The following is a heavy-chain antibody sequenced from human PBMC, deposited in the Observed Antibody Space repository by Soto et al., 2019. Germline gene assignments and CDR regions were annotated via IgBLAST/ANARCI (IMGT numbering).Heavy chain of an antibody. CDR1: GYTFTGYY. CDR2: INPNSGGT. V-gene: IGHV1-2*04. D-gene: IGHD3-22*01. Sequence: ASVEVSCEASGYTFTGYYIHWVRQAPGQGLEWMGWINPNSGGTNYAQKFQGWVTMTRDKSISTAYMELSRLRSDDTAVYYCASSANGGYLGYYYGMDVWGQGTTVKVYS. J-gene: IGHJ6*02. CDR3: ASSANGGYLGYYYGMDV.